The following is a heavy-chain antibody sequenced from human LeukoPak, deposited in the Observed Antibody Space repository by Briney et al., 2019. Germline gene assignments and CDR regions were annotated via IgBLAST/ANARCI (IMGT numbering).Heavy chain of an antibody. V-gene: IGHV3-48*04. J-gene: IGHJ4*02. CDR3: AKVGDGGWYFDY. CDR1: GFTFSAYT. D-gene: IGHD6-19*01. CDR2: ISSGATSI. Sequence: PGGSLRLSCAPSGFTFSAYTMSWVRQAPGKGLEWVSYISSGATSIYYADSVKGRFTISRDNAKDSLYLQMNSLRAEDTAVYYCAKVGDGGWYFDYLGQGTLVTVSS.